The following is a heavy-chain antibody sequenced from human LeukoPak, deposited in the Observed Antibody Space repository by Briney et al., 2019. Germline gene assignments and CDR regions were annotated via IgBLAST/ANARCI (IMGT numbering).Heavy chain of an antibody. Sequence: GGSLRLSCAASGFTFSSYAMSWVRQAPGKGLEWVSAISGSGGSTYYADSVKGRLTISRDDSKITLYLQMNSLRAEDTAVYYCAKDIVVGVAVAGGFDYWGQGTLVTVSS. V-gene: IGHV3-23*01. CDR1: GFTFSSYA. J-gene: IGHJ4*02. CDR2: ISGSGGST. D-gene: IGHD6-19*01. CDR3: AKDIVVGVAVAGGFDY.